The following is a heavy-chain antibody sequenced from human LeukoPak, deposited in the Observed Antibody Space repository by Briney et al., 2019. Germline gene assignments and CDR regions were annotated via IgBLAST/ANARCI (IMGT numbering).Heavy chain of an antibody. CDR3: ARAEGIAARPYYFDY. CDR1: GFTFNSYS. V-gene: IGHV3-21*01. Sequence: GGSLRLPCAASGFTFNSYSMYWVRQAPGKGLEWVSSISSSSSHMFYADSVKGRFSISRDNANNSLYLQMNSLRAEDTAVYYCARAEGIAARPYYFDYWGQGTLVTVSS. CDR2: ISSSSSHM. D-gene: IGHD6-6*01. J-gene: IGHJ4*02.